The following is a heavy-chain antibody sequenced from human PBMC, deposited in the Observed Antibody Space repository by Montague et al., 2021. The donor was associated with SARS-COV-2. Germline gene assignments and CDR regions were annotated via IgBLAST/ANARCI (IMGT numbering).Heavy chain of an antibody. CDR3: GRSLISASGTDSNFDA. Sequence: SETLSLTCTVSGGSISDSYYLWGWHPQPQGMGLVWIGDIHYSGTXYTPSLRRRVTMSRASSKNQSSLRLRSATAADTALYYCGRSLISASGTDSNFDAWGQGTVVGVSS. V-gene: IGHV4-39*07. CDR2: IHYSGT. J-gene: IGHJ4*02. D-gene: IGHD6-13*01. CDR1: GGSISDSYYL.